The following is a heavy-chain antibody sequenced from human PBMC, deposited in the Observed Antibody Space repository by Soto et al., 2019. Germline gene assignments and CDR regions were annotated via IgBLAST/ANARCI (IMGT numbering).Heavy chain of an antibody. V-gene: IGHV1-46*01. Sequence: VASVKVSCKASGYTFTSYYMHWVRQAPGQGLEWMGIINPSGGSTSYAQKFQGRVTMTRDTSTSTVYMELSSLRSEDTAVYYCARDTDGYIPAYYFDYWGQGTLVTVSS. J-gene: IGHJ4*02. CDR2: INPSGGST. CDR3: ARDTDGYIPAYYFDY. CDR1: GYTFTSYY. D-gene: IGHD5-12*01.